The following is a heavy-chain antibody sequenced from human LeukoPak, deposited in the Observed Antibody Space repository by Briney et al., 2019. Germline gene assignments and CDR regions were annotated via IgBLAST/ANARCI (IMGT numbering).Heavy chain of an antibody. D-gene: IGHD3-10*01. CDR2: INPSGGST. CDR3: ARGGGITMVRGVIIIRYYFDY. V-gene: IGHV1-46*01. CDR1: GYTFTTYY. Sequence: GASVKVSCKASGYTFTTYYMHWVRQAPGQGLEWMGIINPSGGSTSNAQKFQGRVTMTRDTSTSTVYMELRSLRSDDTAVYYCARGGGITMVRGVIIIRYYFDYWGQGTLVTVSS. J-gene: IGHJ4*02.